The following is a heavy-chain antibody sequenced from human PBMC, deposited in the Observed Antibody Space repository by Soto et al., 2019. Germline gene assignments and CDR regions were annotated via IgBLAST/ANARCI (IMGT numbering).Heavy chain of an antibody. CDR2: IIDSGAST. V-gene: IGHV3-23*01. Sequence: VGSLRLSCSASGFTFRSCAMCWVRQAPGKGLEWVSDIIDSGASTYYADSVKGRFTISRDNSKSTLYLQMNSLRAEDTALYYCAKGRSYYYYYGVDVWGQGTTVTVSS. J-gene: IGHJ6*02. CDR3: AKGRSYYYYYGVDV. CDR1: GFTFRSCA.